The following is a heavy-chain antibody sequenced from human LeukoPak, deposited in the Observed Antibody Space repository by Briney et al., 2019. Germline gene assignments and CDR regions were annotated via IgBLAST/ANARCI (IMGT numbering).Heavy chain of an antibody. Sequence: SETLSLTCTVSGGSISSSSYYWGWIRQPPGKGLEWIGTIYYSGSTYYNPSLKSRVTMSVDTSKNQFSLKLSSVTAADTAVYYCARHQGTTVTTNAYYYYYMDVWGKGTTVTVSS. CDR3: ARHQGTTVTTNAYYYYYMDV. CDR1: GGSISSSSYY. J-gene: IGHJ6*03. V-gene: IGHV4-39*01. D-gene: IGHD4-11*01. CDR2: IYYSGST.